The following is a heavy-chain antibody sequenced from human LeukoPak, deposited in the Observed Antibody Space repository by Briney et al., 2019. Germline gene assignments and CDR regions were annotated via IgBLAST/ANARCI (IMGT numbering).Heavy chain of an antibody. V-gene: IGHV4-59*01. CDR1: GVSISSYY. CDR3: ARVDGYNLYYFDY. Sequence: SETLSLTCTVSGVSISSYYWSWLRQPPGKGLEWIGYIYYSGSTNYSPSLKSRVTISVDTSKNQFSLKLSSVTAADTAVYYCARVDGYNLYYFDYWGQGTLVTVSS. D-gene: IGHD5-24*01. CDR2: IYYSGST. J-gene: IGHJ4*02.